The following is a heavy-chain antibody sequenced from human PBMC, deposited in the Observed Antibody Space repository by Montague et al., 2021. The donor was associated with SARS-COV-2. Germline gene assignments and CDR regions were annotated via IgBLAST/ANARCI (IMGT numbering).Heavy chain of an antibody. CDR3: ARLVYDILTGYYTYWYFDL. J-gene: IGHJ2*01. CDR2: IYYSGST. V-gene: IGHV4-59*08. CDR1: GGSISSYY. Sequence: SETLSLTCTVSGGSISSYYWSWIRQPPGKGLEWIGYIYYSGSTNYNPSLKSRVTISVDTSKNQFSLKLSSVTAADTAVYYCARLVYDILTGYYTYWYFDLWGRGTLVTVSS. D-gene: IGHD3-9*01.